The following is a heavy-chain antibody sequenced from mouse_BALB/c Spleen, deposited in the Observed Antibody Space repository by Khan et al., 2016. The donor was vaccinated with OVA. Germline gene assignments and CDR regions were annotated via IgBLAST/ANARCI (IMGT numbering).Heavy chain of an antibody. J-gene: IGHJ2*01. V-gene: IGHV1-7*01. Sequence: QVQLQQSGAELAKPGASVKMSCKASGYTFTTYWIHWIKQRPGQGLEWIGYINPTSGYTYYIETFKDRATLSADKTSSTAYMQLTSLTSEDSAVYYCTRDRIDYWGEGTTLTFST. CDR2: INPTSGYT. CDR1: GYTFTTYW. CDR3: TRDRIDY.